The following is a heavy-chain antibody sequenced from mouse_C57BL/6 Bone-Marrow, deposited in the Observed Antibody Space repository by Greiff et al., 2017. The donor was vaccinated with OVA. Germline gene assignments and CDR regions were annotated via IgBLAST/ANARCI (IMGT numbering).Heavy chain of an antibody. CDR1: GFTFSDYY. CDR3: TRALYYYGSRFWYFDV. J-gene: IGHJ1*03. Sequence: EVKVVESGGGLVQPGGSLKLSCAASGFTFSDYYMYWVRQTPEKRLEWVAYISSGGDYIYYADTVKGRFTISRDNARNTLYLQMSSLKSEDTAMYYCTRALYYYGSRFWYFDVWGTGTTVTVSS. V-gene: IGHV5-9-1*02. D-gene: IGHD1-1*01. CDR2: ISSGGDYI.